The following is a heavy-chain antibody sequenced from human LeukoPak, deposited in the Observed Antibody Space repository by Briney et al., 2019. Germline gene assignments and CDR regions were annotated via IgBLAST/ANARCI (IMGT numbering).Heavy chain of an antibody. CDR2: MNPNSGNT. CDR1: GYTFANYD. CDR3: ARESAKEVGFDY. J-gene: IGHJ4*02. V-gene: IGHV1-8*01. Sequence: ASVKVSCKASGYTFANYDVYWVRQATGQGLECMGWMNPNSGNTGYAQKFQGRVAMTRNTSINTAYMELSSLRSEDTAVYYCARESAKEVGFDYWGQGTLVTVSS.